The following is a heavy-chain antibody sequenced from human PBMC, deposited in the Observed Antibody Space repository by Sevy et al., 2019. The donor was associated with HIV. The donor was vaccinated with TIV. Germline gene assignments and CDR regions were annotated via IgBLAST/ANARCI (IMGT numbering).Heavy chain of an antibody. CDR2: ISTYNSNK. J-gene: IGHJ5*02. Sequence: ASVKVSCKASGYTFDSYGITWVRQAPGQGLEWMGWISTYNSNKNYAQKFQGRVTMTTYTSTSTAYMELTSLISDDTAVYYCARGVSVVPTTGVCFDPWGQGTLVTVSS. CDR3: ARGVSVVPTTGVCFDP. CDR1: GYTFDSYG. V-gene: IGHV1-18*01. D-gene: IGHD5-12*01.